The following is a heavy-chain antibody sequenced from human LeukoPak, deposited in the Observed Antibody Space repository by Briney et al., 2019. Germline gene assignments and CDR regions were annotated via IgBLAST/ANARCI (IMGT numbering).Heavy chain of an antibody. CDR1: GYSISSGYY. CDR2: IYHSGST. J-gene: IGHJ4*02. CDR3: ARGRRYYDILTGPPIDY. V-gene: IGHV4-38-2*02. D-gene: IGHD3-9*01. Sequence: PSETLSLTCTVSGYSISSGYYWGWIRQPPGKGLEWIGSIYHSGSTYYNPSLKSRVTISVDTSKNQFSLMLSSVTAADTAVYYCARGRRYYDILTGPPIDYWGQGTLVTVSS.